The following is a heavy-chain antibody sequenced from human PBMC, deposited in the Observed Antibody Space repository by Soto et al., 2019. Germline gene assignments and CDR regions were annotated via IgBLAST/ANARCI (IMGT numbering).Heavy chain of an antibody. Sequence: QVQLVESGGGVVQPGRSLRLSCAASGFTFSSYAMHWVRQAPGKGLEWVAVISYDGSNKYYADSVKGRFTISRDNSKNTLYLQMNSLRAEDPAVYYCARDRKYPMLLWFGELLGTFDYWGQGTLVTVSS. D-gene: IGHD3-10*01. V-gene: IGHV3-30-3*01. J-gene: IGHJ4*02. CDR3: ARDRKYPMLLWFGELLGTFDY. CDR2: ISYDGSNK. CDR1: GFTFSSYA.